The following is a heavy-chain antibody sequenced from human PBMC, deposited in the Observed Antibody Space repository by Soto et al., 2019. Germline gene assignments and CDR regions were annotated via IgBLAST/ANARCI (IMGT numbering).Heavy chain of an antibody. CDR2: IYYGGST. CDR1: GGSISSSSYY. CDR3: ARQTSIAARSGYYCYYYMDV. Sequence: QLQLQASGPGLVKPSETLSLTCTVSGGSISSSSYYWGWVRQPPGKGLEWIGSIYYGGSTYYNPSLKSLVTIAVDTSKNQFSLELSSVTAADTAVYYCARQTSIAARSGYYCYYYMDVWGKLTTVTVSS. V-gene: IGHV4-39*01. J-gene: IGHJ6*03. D-gene: IGHD6-6*01.